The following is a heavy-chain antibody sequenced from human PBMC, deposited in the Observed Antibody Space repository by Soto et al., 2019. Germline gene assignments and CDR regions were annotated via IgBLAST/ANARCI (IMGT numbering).Heavy chain of an antibody. CDR3: AKDQQWLVLEYYYGMDV. CDR1: GFTFSSYG. CDR2: ISYDGSNK. D-gene: IGHD6-19*01. J-gene: IGHJ6*02. Sequence: PGGSLRLSCAASGFTFSSYGMHWVRQAPGKGLEWVAVISYDGSNKYYADSVKGRVTISRDNSKNTLYLQMNSLRAEDTAVYYCAKDQQWLVLEYYYGMDVWGQEITVSV. V-gene: IGHV3-30*18.